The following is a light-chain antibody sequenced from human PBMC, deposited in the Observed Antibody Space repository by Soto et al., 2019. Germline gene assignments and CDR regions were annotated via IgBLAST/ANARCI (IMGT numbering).Light chain of an antibody. Sequence: QSALTQPASVSGSPGQSITISCTGTSADVGAYNYVSWYQQNPGKAPKLMIYDVVLRPSGVSGRFSGSKSGNTASLTISGLQAEDEADYYCSSYTRSSTLVFGGGTKLTVL. V-gene: IGLV2-14*01. CDR3: SSYTRSSTLV. CDR1: SADVGAYNY. CDR2: DVV. J-gene: IGLJ2*01.